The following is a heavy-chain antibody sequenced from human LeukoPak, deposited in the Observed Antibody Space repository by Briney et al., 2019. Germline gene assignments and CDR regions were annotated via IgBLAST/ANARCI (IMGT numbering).Heavy chain of an antibody. CDR3: AKDRYAGYSYGYLDY. CDR1: GFTFSSYA. D-gene: IGHD5-18*01. Sequence: GGSLRLSCAASGFTFSSYAMSWVRQAPGKGLEWVSAISGSGGSTYYADSVKGRFTISRDNSKNTLYLQMNSLRAEDTAVYYCAKDRYAGYSYGYLDYWGQGTLVTVSS. V-gene: IGHV3-23*01. J-gene: IGHJ4*02. CDR2: ISGSGGST.